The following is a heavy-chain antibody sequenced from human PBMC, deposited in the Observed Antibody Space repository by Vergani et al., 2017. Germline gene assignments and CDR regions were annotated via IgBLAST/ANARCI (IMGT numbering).Heavy chain of an antibody. CDR2: IYHSGST. CDR3: ARDPFSIRDDSPFDI. J-gene: IGHJ3*02. CDR1: GYSISSGYY. D-gene: IGHD3-3*02. Sequence: QVQLQESGPGLVKPSETLSLTCAVSGYSISSGYYWGWIRQPPGKGLEWIGSIYHSGSTYYNPSLKSRVTISVDTSKNQFSLKLSSVTAADTAVYYCARDPFSIRDDSPFDIWGQGTMVTVSS. V-gene: IGHV4-38-2*02.